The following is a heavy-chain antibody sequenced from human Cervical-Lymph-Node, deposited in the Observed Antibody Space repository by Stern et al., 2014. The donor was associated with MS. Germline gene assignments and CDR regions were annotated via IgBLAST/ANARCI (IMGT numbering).Heavy chain of an antibody. Sequence: VQLVESGGGLVQPGGSLRISCAASGFTFSFYAMHWVRQAPGKGLEWVSSVSASAASAHHENSVRVLFASSRDNTQKTLYLQMNNLKTEDPAVYYSVKDHRIAAPGGTPYDSWGPGTLVIVSS. D-gene: IGHD6-13*01. V-gene: IGHV3-23*04. J-gene: IGHJ4*02. CDR1: GFTFSFYA. CDR2: VSASAASA. CDR3: VKDHRIAAPGGTPYDS.